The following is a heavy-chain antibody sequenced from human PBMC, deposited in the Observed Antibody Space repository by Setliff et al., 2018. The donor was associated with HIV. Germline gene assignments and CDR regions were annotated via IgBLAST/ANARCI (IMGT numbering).Heavy chain of an antibody. CDR2: IYYNGNA. J-gene: IGHJ6*02. CDR3: ARRGDFFYYAMDV. Sequence: LSLTCAVSGGSMRSSGYSWTWIRQAPGKGLEWVGYIYYNGNAYYNPSLKSRVTISVDRSKNQFSLKLSSVTAADTAVYYCARRGDFFYYAMDVWGQGTTVTV. V-gene: IGHV4-30-2*01. CDR1: GGSMRSSGYS.